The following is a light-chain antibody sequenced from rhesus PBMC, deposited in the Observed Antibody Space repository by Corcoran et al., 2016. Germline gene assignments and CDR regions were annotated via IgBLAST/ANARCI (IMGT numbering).Light chain of an antibody. J-gene: IGKJ1*01. CDR1: QGISSY. Sequence: DIQMTQSPSSLSASVGDRVTITCRASQGISSYLAWYQQKPGKAPKPLIYYASNLESGVPSRFSGSGSGTEFTRTISSLQPEAFATSYCQPYNSDPWTFGQGTKVEIK. CDR3: QPYNSDPWT. V-gene: IGKV1-37*01. CDR2: YAS.